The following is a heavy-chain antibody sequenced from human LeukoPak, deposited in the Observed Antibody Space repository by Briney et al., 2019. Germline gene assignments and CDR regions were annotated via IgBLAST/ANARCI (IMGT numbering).Heavy chain of an antibody. D-gene: IGHD2-21*02. Sequence: GGSLRLSCAASGFTFSSYVMGWVRQAPGKGLEWVSGISGSGGSTHYADSVKGRFTVSRDNSQNTLYLEMNSLRAEDTAIYYCAKGLGDFGRTGGFDIWGQGTMVTVSP. CDR3: AKGLGDFGRTGGFDI. J-gene: IGHJ3*02. CDR1: GFTFSSYV. V-gene: IGHV3-23*01. CDR2: ISGSGGST.